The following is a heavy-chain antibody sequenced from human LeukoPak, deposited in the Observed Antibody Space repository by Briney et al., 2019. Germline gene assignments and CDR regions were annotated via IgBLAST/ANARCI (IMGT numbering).Heavy chain of an antibody. CDR2: MNPNSGNT. Sequence: ASVKVSCKASGYTFTSYDINWVRQATGQGLEWMGWMNPNSGNTGYAQKFRGRVTMTRNTSISTAYTELSSLRSEDTAVYYCARGLSRAPDYYDSSGYQDYWGQGTLVTVSS. CDR3: ARGLSRAPDYYDSSGYQDY. CDR1: GYTFTSYD. V-gene: IGHV1-8*01. D-gene: IGHD3-22*01. J-gene: IGHJ4*02.